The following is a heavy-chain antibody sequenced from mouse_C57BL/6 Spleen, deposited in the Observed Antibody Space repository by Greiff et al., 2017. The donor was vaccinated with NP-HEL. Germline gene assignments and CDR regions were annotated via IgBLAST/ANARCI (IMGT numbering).Heavy chain of an antibody. CDR2: INPSNGGT. V-gene: IGHV1-53*01. CDR3: AKTGTGYYAMDY. D-gene: IGHD4-1*01. CDR1: GYPFPSYW. Sequence: VHLPQPVSDLVKPVASVTLSCTASGYPFPSYWMPWLMQRPGQGLEWICTINPSNGGTNYNEKFKSKATLTVDKSSSTAYMQLSSLTSEDSAVYYCAKTGTGYYAMDYWGQGTSVTVSS. J-gene: IGHJ4*01.